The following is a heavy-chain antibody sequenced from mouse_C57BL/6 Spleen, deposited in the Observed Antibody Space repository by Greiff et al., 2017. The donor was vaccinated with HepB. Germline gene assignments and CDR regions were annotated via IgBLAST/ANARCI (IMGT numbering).Heavy chain of an antibody. V-gene: IGHV1-9*01. CDR1: GYTFTGYW. J-gene: IGHJ4*01. CDR3: ARSPSYYSNYEGAMDY. Sequence: LVKPGASVKLSCKATGYTFTGYWIEWVKQRPGHGLEWIGEILPGSGSTNYNEKFKGKATFTADTSSNTAYMQLSSLTSEDSAVYFCARSPSYYSNYEGAMDYWGQGTSVTVSS. CDR2: ILPGSGST. D-gene: IGHD2-5*01.